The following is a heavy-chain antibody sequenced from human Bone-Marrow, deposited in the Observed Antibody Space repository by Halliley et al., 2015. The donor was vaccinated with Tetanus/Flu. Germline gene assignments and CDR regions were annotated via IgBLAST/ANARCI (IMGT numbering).Heavy chain of an antibody. Sequence: STNYNPSLKSRVPISVDPSKNQFSLKLSSVTAADTAVYYCARARFNSSGWYDRSYYYYGMDVWGRGTTVTVSS. J-gene: IGHJ6*02. V-gene: IGHV4-59*01. CDR3: ARARFNSSGWYDRSYYYYGMDV. D-gene: IGHD6-19*01. CDR2: ST.